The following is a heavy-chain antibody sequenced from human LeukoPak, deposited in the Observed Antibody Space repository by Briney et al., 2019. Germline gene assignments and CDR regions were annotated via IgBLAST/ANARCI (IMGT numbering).Heavy chain of an antibody. D-gene: IGHD3-9*01. CDR3: AREMDDILTGYGLDY. CDR1: GFTFSSYS. CDR2: ISSTGSYI. J-gene: IGHJ4*02. Sequence: GGSLRLSCAASGFTFSSYSMNWVRQAPRKGLEWVSSISSTGSYIFYADSVKGRFTISRDNAKNSLYLQMNSLRAEDTAVYYCAREMDDILTGYGLDYWGQGTLVTVSS. V-gene: IGHV3-21*01.